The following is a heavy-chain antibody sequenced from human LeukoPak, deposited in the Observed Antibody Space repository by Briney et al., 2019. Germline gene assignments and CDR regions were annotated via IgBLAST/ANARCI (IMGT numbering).Heavy chain of an antibody. CDR1: GFTFSSYE. V-gene: IGHV3-48*03. Sequence: GGSLRLSCAASGFTFSSYEMNWVRQAPGKGLEWVSYISSSARTIYYADSVKGRFTISRDNAKNSLYLQMNSLRAEDTATYYCARDGRPWFREQPRSYSFDYWGQGTLVTVSS. CDR3: ARDGRPWFREQPRSYSFDY. CDR2: ISSSARTI. J-gene: IGHJ4*02. D-gene: IGHD3-10*01.